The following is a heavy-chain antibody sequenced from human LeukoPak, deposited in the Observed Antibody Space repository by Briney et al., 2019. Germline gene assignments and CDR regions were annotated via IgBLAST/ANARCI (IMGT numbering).Heavy chain of an antibody. CDR1: GYTLTELS. CDR2: FDPEDGET. J-gene: IGHJ4*02. Sequence: ASVKVSCKVSGYTLTELSMHWVRQAPGKGLEWMGGFDPEDGETIYAQKFQGRVTMTEDTSTDTAYMELSSLRSEDTAVYHCATSSGSYYLRLDYWGQGTLVTVSS. D-gene: IGHD1-26*01. V-gene: IGHV1-24*01. CDR3: ATSSGSYYLRLDY.